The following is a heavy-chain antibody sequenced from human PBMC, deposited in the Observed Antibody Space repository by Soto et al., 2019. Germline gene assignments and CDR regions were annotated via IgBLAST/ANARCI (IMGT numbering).Heavy chain of an antibody. J-gene: IGHJ4*02. V-gene: IGHV4-39*07. Sequence: SETLSLTCTVSGGSITSGGYYWSWIRQPPGKGLEWIGEINHSGSTNYNPSLKSRVTISVDTSKNQFSLKLTSVTAADTALYYCARDKITGLFDYWGQGTLVTVSS. D-gene: IGHD2-8*02. CDR1: GGSITSGGYY. CDR2: INHSGST. CDR3: ARDKITGLFDY.